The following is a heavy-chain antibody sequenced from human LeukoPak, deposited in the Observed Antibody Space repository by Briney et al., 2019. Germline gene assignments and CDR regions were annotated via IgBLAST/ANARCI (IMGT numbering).Heavy chain of an antibody. D-gene: IGHD5-12*01. J-gene: IGHJ4*02. CDR1: GGSFSGYY. CDR3: ARHVKSIVTTQFDY. CDR2: INHSGST. Sequence: SETLSLTCAVYGGSFSGYYWSWIRQPPGKGLEWIGEINHSGSTYYNSSLNSRVTISVDTSKNQFSLTLSSVTAADTAVYYCARHVKSIVTTQFDYWGQGTLVTVSS. V-gene: IGHV4-34*01.